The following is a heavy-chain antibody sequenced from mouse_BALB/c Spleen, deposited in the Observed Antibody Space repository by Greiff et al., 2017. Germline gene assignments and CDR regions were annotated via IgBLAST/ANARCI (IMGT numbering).Heavy chain of an antibody. CDR3: GRKAAAWSNWEAMDY. D-gene: IGHD1-2*01. V-gene: IGHV1-37*01. CDR2: INPYNGDT. CDR1: GYSFTGYF. Sequence: EVQVVESGPELVKPGASVKISCKASGYSFTGYFMNWVKQSHGKSLEWIGRINPYNGDTFYNQKFKGKATLTVDKSSSTAHMELLSLTSEDSAVYYCGRKAAAWSNWEAMDYWGQGTSVTVSS. J-gene: IGHJ4*01.